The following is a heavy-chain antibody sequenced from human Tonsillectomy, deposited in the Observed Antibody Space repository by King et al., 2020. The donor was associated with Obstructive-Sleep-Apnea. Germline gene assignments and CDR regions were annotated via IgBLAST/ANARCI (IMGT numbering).Heavy chain of an antibody. CDR1: GGSISSYY. CDR2: IYYIGST. J-gene: IGHJ6*02. V-gene: IGHV4-59*08. Sequence: QLQESGPGLVKPSETLSLTCTVSGGSISSYYWSWIRQPPGKGLEWIGYIYYIGSTNYNPSLKGRVTISVDTSKNQFSLKRSSVTAADTAVYYWARSTYYYYGMDVWGQGTTVTVSS. CDR3: ARSTYYYYGMDV.